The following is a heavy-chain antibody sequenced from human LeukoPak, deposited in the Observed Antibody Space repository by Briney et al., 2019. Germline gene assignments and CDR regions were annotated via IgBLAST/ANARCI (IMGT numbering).Heavy chain of an antibody. CDR1: GFTFSDYS. V-gene: IGHV3-48*01. D-gene: IGHD5-24*01. CDR3: ARDRSLGFKNDFDF. CDR2: IAGRGGTI. J-gene: IGHJ4*02. Sequence: GGSLRLSCAASGFTFSDYSMNWVRQTPGKGLEWLSFIAGRGGTIYYADSVKGRFTVSRDNAKKSLYLQMNSLRAEDTAVYYCARDRSLGFKNDFDFWGQGTLVTVSP.